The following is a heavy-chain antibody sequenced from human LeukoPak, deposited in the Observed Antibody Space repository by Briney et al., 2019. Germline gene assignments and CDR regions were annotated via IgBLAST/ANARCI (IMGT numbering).Heavy chain of an antibody. CDR1: GFIFSSYG. V-gene: IGHV3-30*18. CDR2: ISYDGSNK. D-gene: IGHD5-12*01. Sequence: GGSLRLSCAASGFIFSSYGMYWVRQAPGKGLEWVAGISYDGSNKYYADSVKGRFTISRDNSKNTLYLQMKSLRAEDTAVYYCAKGGGYEAQYYYYYLDVWGKGTTVTISS. CDR3: AKGGGYEAQYYYYYLDV. J-gene: IGHJ6*03.